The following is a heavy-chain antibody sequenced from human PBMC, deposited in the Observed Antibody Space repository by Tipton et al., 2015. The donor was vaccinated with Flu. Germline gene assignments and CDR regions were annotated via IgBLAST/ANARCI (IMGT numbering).Heavy chain of an antibody. Sequence: SLRLSCEASGFDFSNYAMHWVRQAPGKGVEWLAGSDKKYADSVQGRFTFSRDNSRNTMSLERNSLRAEDTAVYFCARENSRAGTRAFDIWGQGTMVTVS. CDR2: SDK. CDR3: ARENSRAGTRAFDI. CDR1: GFDFSNYA. D-gene: IGHD6-19*01. J-gene: IGHJ3*02. V-gene: IGHV3-33*01.